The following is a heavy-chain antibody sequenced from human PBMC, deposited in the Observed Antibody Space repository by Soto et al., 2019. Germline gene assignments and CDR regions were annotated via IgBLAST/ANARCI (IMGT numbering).Heavy chain of an antibody. CDR1: GFSLNTGGVT. D-gene: IGHD3-10*01. Sequence: ESGPRCEPTQTLTLTCVFSGFSLNTGGVTVGWIRQPPGKALEWVALIYWDDGKRYSPSLKSRLTITKETSRNQVVLTMTNVDPEDTATYFCAHSPAPRVYFQHWGEGTLVTVSS. V-gene: IGHV2-5*02. J-gene: IGHJ1*01. CDR3: AHSPAPRVYFQH. CDR2: IYWDDGK.